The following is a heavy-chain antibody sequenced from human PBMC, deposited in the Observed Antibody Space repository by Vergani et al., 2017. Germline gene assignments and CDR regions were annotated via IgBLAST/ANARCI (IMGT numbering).Heavy chain of an antibody. CDR1: GFTFSSHA. J-gene: IGHJ6*02. V-gene: IGHV3-23*01. CDR3: AKANPRHSGYDYLDYYHAMDV. CDR2: IKNTGDST. D-gene: IGHD5-12*01. Sequence: EVQLLQSEGAVVQPGGSLRLSCVASGFTFSSHAMSWVRQGHGKGLEWVSSIKNTGDSTHYADSVKGRFTISRDNSKNTLYLQMNSLRVEDTAVYYCAKANPRHSGYDYLDYYHAMDVWGQGTTVTVSS.